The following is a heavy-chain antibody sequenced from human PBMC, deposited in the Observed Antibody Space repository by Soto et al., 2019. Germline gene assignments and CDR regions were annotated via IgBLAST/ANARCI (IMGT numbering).Heavy chain of an antibody. CDR1: GGSISSYY. CDR3: ARGLYGSGSYHNWFDP. J-gene: IGHJ5*02. V-gene: IGHV4-59*01. Sequence: SETLSLTCTVSGGSISSYYWSWIRQPPGKGLEWIGYIYYSGSTNYNPSLKSRVTISVDTSKNQFSLKLSSVTAADTAVYYCARGLYGSGSYHNWFDPWGQGTLVTVSS. D-gene: IGHD3-10*01. CDR2: IYYSGST.